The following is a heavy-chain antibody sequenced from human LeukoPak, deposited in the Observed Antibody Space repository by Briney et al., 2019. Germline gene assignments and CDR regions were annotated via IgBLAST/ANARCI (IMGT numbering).Heavy chain of an antibody. CDR1: GFALSSHW. CDR3: AKDPTSGSYPPFDY. D-gene: IGHD1-26*01. J-gene: IGHJ4*02. Sequence: GGSLRLSCAASGFALSSHWMTWVRQVPGRGPEWVANVNRDGSETYYLDSVKGRFTISRDNSKNTLYLQMNSLRAEDTAVYYCAKDPTSGSYPPFDYWGQGTLVTVSS. CDR2: VNRDGSET. V-gene: IGHV3-7*03.